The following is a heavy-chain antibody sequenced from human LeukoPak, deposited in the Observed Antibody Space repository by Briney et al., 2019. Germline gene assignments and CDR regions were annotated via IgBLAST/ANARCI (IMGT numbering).Heavy chain of an antibody. V-gene: IGHV4-31*03. D-gene: IGHD2-15*01. Sequence: KTSQTLSLTCTVSGGSISSGDYYWSWIRQHPGKGLVWIGYIYYSGSTNYNPSLRSRVTISVDTSKNQISLKLSSVTAADTAVYYCARAHCSGGRCYSDYYYGMDDWGQGTTVTVSS. CDR3: ARAHCSGGRCYSDYYYGMDD. CDR2: IYYSGST. CDR1: GGSISSGDYY. J-gene: IGHJ6*02.